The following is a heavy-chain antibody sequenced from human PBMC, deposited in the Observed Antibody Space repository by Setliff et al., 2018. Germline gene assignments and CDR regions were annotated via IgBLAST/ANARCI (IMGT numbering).Heavy chain of an antibody. J-gene: IGHJ6*03. D-gene: IGHD3-3*01. CDR2: IYTSWST. Sequence: SETLSLTCTVSGGSSSSHYWSWIRQPAGKGLEWLGQIYTSWSTNYNPSLKGRATLSIDASKRQFSLKLTSVTAADTAVYYCARMSGFLYMDVWGKGTTVTVSS. V-gene: IGHV4-4*07. CDR3: ARMSGFLYMDV. CDR1: GGSSSSHY.